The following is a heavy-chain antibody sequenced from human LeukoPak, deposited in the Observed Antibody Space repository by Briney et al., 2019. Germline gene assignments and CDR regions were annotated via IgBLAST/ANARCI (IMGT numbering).Heavy chain of an antibody. J-gene: IGHJ4*02. Sequence: GGSLRLSCAASGFTFSSYAMSWVRQAPGKGLEWISAISGSGGSTYYADSVKGRFTISRDNSKNTLYLQMNSLRAEDTAVYYCAKVGRYSSLYYFDYWGQGTLVTVSS. CDR1: GFTFSSYA. D-gene: IGHD6-19*01. CDR2: ISGSGGST. CDR3: AKVGRYSSLYYFDY. V-gene: IGHV3-23*01.